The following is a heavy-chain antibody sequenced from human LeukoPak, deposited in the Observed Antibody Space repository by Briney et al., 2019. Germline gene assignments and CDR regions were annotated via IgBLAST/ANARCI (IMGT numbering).Heavy chain of an antibody. D-gene: IGHD3-10*01. CDR1: GGSISSSSNY. Sequence: SETLSLTCTVSGGSISSSSNYWGWIRQPPGKGLEWIGSIHHSGSTYYNPSLKSRVTVSLDKSKNQFSLNLSSVSAVDTAVYYCSREVVYTYGSDYWGQGTLVTVSS. CDR3: SREVVYTYGSDY. CDR2: IHHSGST. V-gene: IGHV4-39*07. J-gene: IGHJ4*02.